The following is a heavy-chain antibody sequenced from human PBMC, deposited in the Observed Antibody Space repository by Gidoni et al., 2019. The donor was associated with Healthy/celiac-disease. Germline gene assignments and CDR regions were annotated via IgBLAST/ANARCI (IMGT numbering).Heavy chain of an antibody. CDR2: ISYDGSNK. J-gene: IGHJ3*02. D-gene: IGHD1-1*01. V-gene: IGHV3-30*03. CDR1: GFTVSSYG. CDR3: AAAAVQLERRLDAFDI. Sequence: QVQLVESGGGVVQPGRSLRLSCAASGFTVSSYGIPWVRQAPGKGLEWVAVISYDGSNKYYADSVKGRFTISRDNSKNTLYLQMNSLRAEDTAVYYCAAAAVQLERRLDAFDIWGQGTMVTVSS.